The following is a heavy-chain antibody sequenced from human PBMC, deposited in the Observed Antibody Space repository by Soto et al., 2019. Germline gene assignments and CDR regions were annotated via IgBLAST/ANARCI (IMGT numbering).Heavy chain of an antibody. CDR1: GYTFTGYY. Sequence: ASVKVSCKASGYTFTGYYIHWVRGAPGQGLEWMGWINPQTGGTSYAQKFQGRVTLSRDTSINTAYLGLSRLTFDDAAVYFCARERYQVISDGMDVWGQGTTVTVSS. CDR3: ARERYQVISDGMDV. J-gene: IGHJ6*02. V-gene: IGHV1-2*02. D-gene: IGHD2-2*01. CDR2: INPQTGGT.